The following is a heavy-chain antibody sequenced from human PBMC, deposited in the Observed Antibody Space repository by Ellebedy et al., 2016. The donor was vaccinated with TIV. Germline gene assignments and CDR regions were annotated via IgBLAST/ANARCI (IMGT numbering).Heavy chain of an antibody. V-gene: IGHV3-30-3*01. D-gene: IGHD3-16*02. CDR2: ISYDGSNK. CDR3: ARDPHPASFPQLDY. CDR1: GFTFSSYA. Sequence: GESLKISXAASGFTFSSYAMHWVRQAPGKGLEWVAVISYDGSNKYYADSVKGRFTISRDNSKNTLYLQMNSLRAEDTAVYYCARDPHPASFPQLDYWGQGTLVTVSS. J-gene: IGHJ4*02.